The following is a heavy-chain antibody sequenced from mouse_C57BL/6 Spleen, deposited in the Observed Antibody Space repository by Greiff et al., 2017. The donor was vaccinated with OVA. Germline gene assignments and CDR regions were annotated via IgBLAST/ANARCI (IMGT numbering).Heavy chain of an antibody. D-gene: IGHD2-5*01. J-gene: IGHJ4*01. CDR3: ARGKVYSNYEYYAMDY. Sequence: VQLQQPGAELVKPGASVKLSCKASGYTFTSYWMHWVKQRPGQGLEWIGMIHPNSGSTNYNEKFKSKATLTVDKSSSTAYMQLSSLTSEDSAVYYCARGKVYSNYEYYAMDYWGQGTSVTVSS. CDR2: IHPNSGST. CDR1: GYTFTSYW. V-gene: IGHV1-64*01.